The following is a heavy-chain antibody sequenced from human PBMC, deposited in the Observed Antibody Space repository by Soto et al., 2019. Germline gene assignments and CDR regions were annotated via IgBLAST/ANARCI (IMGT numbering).Heavy chain of an antibody. CDR1: GGSISSYY. J-gene: IGHJ3*02. CDR2: IYYSGST. Sequence: SETLSLTCTVSGGSISSYYWSWIRQPPGKGLEWIGYIYYSGSTNYNPSLKSRVTISVDTSKNQFSLKLSSVTAADTAVYYCARFNSGSYYEAFDIWGKGTMVTVS. CDR3: ARFNSGSYYEAFDI. V-gene: IGHV4-59*12. D-gene: IGHD1-26*01.